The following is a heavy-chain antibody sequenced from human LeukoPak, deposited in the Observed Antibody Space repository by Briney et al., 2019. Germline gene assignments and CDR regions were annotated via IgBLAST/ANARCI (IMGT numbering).Heavy chain of an antibody. CDR3: ARSKSVGATYAAFDI. D-gene: IGHD1-26*01. CDR2: ISSNGGST. V-gene: IGHV3-64*01. J-gene: IGHJ3*02. Sequence: GGSLRLSCAASGFTFSSYAMHWVRQAPGKGLEYVSAISSNGGSTYYANSVKGRFTISRDNSKNTLYLQMGSLRAEDMAVYYCARSKSVGATYAAFDIWGQGTMVTVSS. CDR1: GFTFSSYA.